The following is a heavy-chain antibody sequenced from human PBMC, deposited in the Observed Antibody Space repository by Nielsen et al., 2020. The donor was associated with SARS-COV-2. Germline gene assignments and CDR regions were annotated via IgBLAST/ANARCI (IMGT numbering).Heavy chain of an antibody. CDR2: IYSCGST. CDR3: ARTLELRYFDWLLYKGISLGAFDI. J-gene: IGHJ3*02. Sequence: WIRQPPGKGLEWVSVIYSCGSTYYADSVKGRFTISRDNAKNSLYLQMNSLRAEDTAVYYCARTLELRYFDWLLYKGISLGAFDIWGQGTMVTVSS. V-gene: IGHV3-66*03. D-gene: IGHD3-9*01.